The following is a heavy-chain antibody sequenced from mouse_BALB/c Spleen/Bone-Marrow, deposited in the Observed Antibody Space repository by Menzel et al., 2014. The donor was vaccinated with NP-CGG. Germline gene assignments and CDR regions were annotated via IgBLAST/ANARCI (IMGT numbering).Heavy chain of an antibody. V-gene: IGHV14-3*02. D-gene: IGHD1-1*02. CDR2: IDPANGNT. CDR3: ARGWGAY. CDR1: GFNIXDTY. Sequence: VQLKESGAELVKPGASVKLSCTASGFNIXDTYMHWVKQRPEQGLEWIGRIDPANGNTKYDPKFQGKATITADTSSNTAYLQLSSLTSEDTAVYYCARGWGAYWGQGTLVTVSA. J-gene: IGHJ3*01.